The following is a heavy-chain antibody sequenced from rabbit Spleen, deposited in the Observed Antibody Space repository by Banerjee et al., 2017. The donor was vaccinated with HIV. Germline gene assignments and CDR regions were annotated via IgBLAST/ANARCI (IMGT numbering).Heavy chain of an antibody. Sequence: QDQLVESGGGLVQPGGSLKLSCKASGFVFSSYGVSWVRQAPGKGLEWIACIAAGSSGFTYFASWAKGRFTISKTSSTTVTLQMTSLTAADTATYFCARDSGSSFSSYGMDLWGPGTLVTVS. J-gene: IGHJ6*01. V-gene: IGHV1S45*01. D-gene: IGHD8-1*01. CDR1: GFVFSSYG. CDR2: IAAGSSGFT. CDR3: ARDSGSSFSSYGMDL.